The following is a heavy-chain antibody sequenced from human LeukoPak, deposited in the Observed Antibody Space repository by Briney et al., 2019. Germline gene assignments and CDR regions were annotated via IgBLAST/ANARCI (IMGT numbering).Heavy chain of an antibody. CDR3: ARGVGSGSRLRAGDY. D-gene: IGHD1-26*01. Sequence: PGGSLRLSCAASGFTVSSNYMSWVRQAPGKRLEWVSVIYSGGSTYYADSVKGRFTISRDNSKNTLYLQMNSLRAEDTAVYYCARGVGSGSRLRAGDYWGQGTLVTVSS. CDR2: IYSGGST. CDR1: GFTVSSNY. J-gene: IGHJ4*02. V-gene: IGHV3-53*01.